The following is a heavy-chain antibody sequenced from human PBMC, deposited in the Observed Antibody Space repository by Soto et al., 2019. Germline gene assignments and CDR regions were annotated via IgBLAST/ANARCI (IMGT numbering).Heavy chain of an antibody. D-gene: IGHD3-22*01. Sequence: QVQLQESGPGLVKPSGTLSLTCAVSGGSISSNNWWSWVRQPPGKGLEWIGEIYHSGSTNYNPSLKSRVITSVDKSKNQFSLNLRSVTAADTAVYYCARRRITMIVGYDYGMDVWGQGTTVTVSS. J-gene: IGHJ6*02. CDR3: ARRRITMIVGYDYGMDV. CDR2: IYHSGST. V-gene: IGHV4-4*02. CDR1: GGSISSNNW.